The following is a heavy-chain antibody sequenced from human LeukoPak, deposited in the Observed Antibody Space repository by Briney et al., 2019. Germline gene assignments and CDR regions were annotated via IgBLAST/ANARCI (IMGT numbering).Heavy chain of an antibody. Sequence: ASVKVSCKASGYTFTGYYMHWVRQAPGQGLEWMGWINPNSGGTNYAQKFQGRVTMTRDTSISTAYMELSRLRSDDTAVHYCARDGGGSYSGWFDPWGQGTLVTVSS. CDR3: ARDGGGSYSGWFDP. D-gene: IGHD1-26*01. V-gene: IGHV1-2*02. J-gene: IGHJ5*02. CDR1: GYTFTGYY. CDR2: INPNSGGT.